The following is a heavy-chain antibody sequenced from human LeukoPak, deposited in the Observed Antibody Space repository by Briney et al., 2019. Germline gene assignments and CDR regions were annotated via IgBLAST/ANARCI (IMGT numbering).Heavy chain of an antibody. CDR3: ARDGSSGFWYYGMDV. CDR2: IYYSGST. J-gene: IGHJ6*02. V-gene: IGHV4-59*01. Sequence: SETLSLTCTVSGGSISSYYWSWIRQPPGKGLEWIGYIYYSGSTNYNPSLKSRVTISVDTSKNQFSLKLSSMTAADTAVYYCARDGSSGFWYYGMDVWGQGTTVTVSS. CDR1: GGSISSYY. D-gene: IGHD6-19*01.